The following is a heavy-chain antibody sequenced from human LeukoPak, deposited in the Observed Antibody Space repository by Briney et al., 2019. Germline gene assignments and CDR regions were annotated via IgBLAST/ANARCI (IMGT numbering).Heavy chain of an antibody. Sequence: SETLPLTCTVSGYPVTSGYYWGWIRQPPGKGLEWIGSIYHSGSTYYNPSLKSRVTISVDTSKNQFSLKLSSVTAADTAVYYCARELTGDQPPARFANYFDYWGQGTLVTVSS. CDR1: GYPVTSGYY. D-gene: IGHD7-27*01. CDR2: IYHSGST. J-gene: IGHJ4*02. V-gene: IGHV4-38-2*02. CDR3: ARELTGDQPPARFANYFDY.